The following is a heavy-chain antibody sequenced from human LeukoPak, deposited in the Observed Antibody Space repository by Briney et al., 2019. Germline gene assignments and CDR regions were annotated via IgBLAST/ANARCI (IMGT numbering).Heavy chain of an antibody. D-gene: IGHD2-15*01. CDR3: ARVDIRSGGNYGMDV. Sequence: TLSLTCTVSGGSISSGGYYWTWIRQHPGKGLEWIGYIYYSGSTYYNPSLKSRVTISVDTSKNQFSLKLSSVTAADTAVFYCARVDIRSGGNYGMDVWGQGTTVTVSS. CDR2: IYYSGST. V-gene: IGHV4-31*03. CDR1: GGSISSGGYY. J-gene: IGHJ6*02.